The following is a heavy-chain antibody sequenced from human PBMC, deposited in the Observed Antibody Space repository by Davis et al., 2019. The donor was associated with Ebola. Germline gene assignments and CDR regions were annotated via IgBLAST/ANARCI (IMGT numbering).Heavy chain of an antibody. D-gene: IGHD5-24*01. CDR3: AKLNDGWIRPNWFDP. Sequence: GESLMTSCASSGFTFSSYAMSWVRQAPGKGLEWVSGIGPTATTTHYADSVKGRFTISRDNSKNTLYLQMNSLRDEDTAIYYCAKLNDGWIRPNWFDPWGQGTLVTVSS. CDR2: IGPTATTT. CDR1: GFTFSSYA. V-gene: IGHV3-23*01. J-gene: IGHJ5*02.